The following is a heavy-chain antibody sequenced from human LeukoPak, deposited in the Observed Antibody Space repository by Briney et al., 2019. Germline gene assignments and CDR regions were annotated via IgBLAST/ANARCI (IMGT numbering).Heavy chain of an antibody. CDR1: GYSFTTYA. Sequence: ASVKVSCKASGYSFTTYAMNWLRQAPGQGLEWMGWINPNTGNPTYAPGFTGRFVFSLDTSVSTAYLQISGLKADDTAVYYCARAYQPLGGLSLPDYWGQGPLVSVSS. V-gene: IGHV7-4-1*02. J-gene: IGHJ4*02. CDR2: INPNTGNP. D-gene: IGHD3-16*02. CDR3: ARAYQPLGGLSLPDY.